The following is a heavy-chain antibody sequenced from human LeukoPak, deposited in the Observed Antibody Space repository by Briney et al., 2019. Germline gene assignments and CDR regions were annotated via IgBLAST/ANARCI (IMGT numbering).Heavy chain of an antibody. CDR3: AKGRGSWPCYFDY. Sequence: GRSLRLSCAASGFTFSSYAMHWVRQAPGKGLEWVAVTSYDGSNKYYADSVKGRFTISRDNSKNTLYLQMNSLRADDTAVYYCAKGRGSWPCYFDYWGQGALVTVSS. CDR2: TSYDGSNK. CDR1: GFTFSSYA. D-gene: IGHD6-13*01. J-gene: IGHJ4*02. V-gene: IGHV3-30-3*01.